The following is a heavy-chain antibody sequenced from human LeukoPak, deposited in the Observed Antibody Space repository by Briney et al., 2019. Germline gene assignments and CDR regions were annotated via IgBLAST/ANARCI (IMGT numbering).Heavy chain of an antibody. Sequence: SETLSLTCTVSGGSISSYYWSWIRQPAGKGLEWIGRIYTSGSTNYNPSLKSQVTMSVDTSKNQFSLKLSSVTAADTAVYYCARGRMYYGSGSYYKGIGAFDIWGQGTMVTVSS. CDR3: ARGRMYYGSGSYYKGIGAFDI. V-gene: IGHV4-4*07. J-gene: IGHJ3*02. CDR2: IYTSGST. CDR1: GGSISSYY. D-gene: IGHD3-10*01.